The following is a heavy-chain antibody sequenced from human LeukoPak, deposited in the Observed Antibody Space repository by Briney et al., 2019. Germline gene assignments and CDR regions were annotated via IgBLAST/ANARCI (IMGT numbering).Heavy chain of an antibody. D-gene: IGHD3-22*01. Sequence: GGSLRLSCAASGFTFSNYWMHRVRQTPGKGLVWVSRINRDGSSTIYADSVKGRFTISRDNAKNTLYLQMNSLRAEDTAVYYCARVGYYDSSGWGRYAFDTWGQGTMVTVAS. CDR1: GFTFSNYW. J-gene: IGHJ3*02. CDR2: INRDGSST. V-gene: IGHV3-74*01. CDR3: ARVGYYDSSGWGRYAFDT.